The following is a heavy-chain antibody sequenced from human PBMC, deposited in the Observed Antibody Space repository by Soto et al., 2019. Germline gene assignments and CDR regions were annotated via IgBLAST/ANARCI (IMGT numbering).Heavy chain of an antibody. J-gene: IGHJ4*02. CDR2: IYWDDDK. Sequence: QITLKESGPTLVKPTQTLTLTCTFSGFSLSTRGVTVAWIRQPPGKALEWLALIYWDDDKRYSPSQKSRLTIAKDTSKNQVVLTMTDMGPVDTATYYCANSWGDYYGLGNYGPPEYWGQGTLVTVSS. V-gene: IGHV2-5*02. CDR1: GFSLSTRGVT. CDR3: ANSWGDYYGLGNYGPPEY. D-gene: IGHD3-10*01.